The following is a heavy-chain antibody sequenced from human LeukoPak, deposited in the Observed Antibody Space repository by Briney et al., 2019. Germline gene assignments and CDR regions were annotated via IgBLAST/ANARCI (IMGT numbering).Heavy chain of an antibody. V-gene: IGHV3-53*01. CDR2: IFDDSST. CDR1: GFTVSNIY. CDR3: AREGATRRASSYYRYFDY. J-gene: IGHJ4*02. D-gene: IGHD1-26*01. Sequence: GVSLTLSCSASGFTVSNIYRKWVRQAPGKGLEGGSVIFDDSSTYYGDAVKRRFTISRHSSKNTVYLQMTRLRAEDTAVYSCAREGATRRASSYYRYFDYWGQGTLVTVSS.